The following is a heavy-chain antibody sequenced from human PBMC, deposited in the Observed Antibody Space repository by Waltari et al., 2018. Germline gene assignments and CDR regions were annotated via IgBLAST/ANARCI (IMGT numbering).Heavy chain of an antibody. CDR2: KVDEGTHK. CDR1: GYTFRDYG. V-gene: IGHV3-30*18. CDR3: AKERRWSAGGFYYYYGMDV. Sequence: QGQLVESGGGVVQPGRSLRLSCEGSGYTFRDYGIHWVRQAPGKGLEGLAVKVDEGTHKNYADSVKGRFTISKDNSKKTVYLEMNSLGVDDTAVYHCAKERRWSAGGFYYYYGMDVWGQGTTVVVSS. D-gene: IGHD6-13*01. J-gene: IGHJ6*02.